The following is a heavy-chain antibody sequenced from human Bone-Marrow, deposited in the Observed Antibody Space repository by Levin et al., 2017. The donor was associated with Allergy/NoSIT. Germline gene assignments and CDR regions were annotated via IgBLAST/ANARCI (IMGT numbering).Heavy chain of an antibody. V-gene: IGHV5-51*01. CDR3: ARGHYDFWSGYYHSFDY. D-gene: IGHD3-3*01. CDR1: GYPFHTHW. Sequence: KVSCQVSGYPFHTHWIAWVRQMPGKGLEWMGVFQPATSNAVYSPSFQGHVTISGDTSINTAYLEWSSLKASDTAMYYCARGHYDFWSGYYHSFDYWGQGTLVAVSS. CDR2: FQPATSNA. J-gene: IGHJ4*02.